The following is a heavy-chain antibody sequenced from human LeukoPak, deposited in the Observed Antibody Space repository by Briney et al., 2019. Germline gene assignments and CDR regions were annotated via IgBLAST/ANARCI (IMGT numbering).Heavy chain of an antibody. D-gene: IGHD6-19*01. J-gene: IGHJ6*02. CDR1: GGSISTYY. CDR2: IYYSGSA. Sequence: SETLSLTCTVSGGSISTYYWSWIRQPPGKGLEWIGYIYYSGSANYNPSLKSRVTISVDTSKNQFSLKLSSVTAADTAVYYCARHIRSSGTLYYYYYGMDVWGQGTTVTVSS. V-gene: IGHV4-59*08. CDR3: ARHIRSSGTLYYYYYGMDV.